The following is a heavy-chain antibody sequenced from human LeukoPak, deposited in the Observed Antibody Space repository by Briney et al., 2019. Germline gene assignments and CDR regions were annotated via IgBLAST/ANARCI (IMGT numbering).Heavy chain of an antibody. J-gene: IGHJ4*02. CDR2: IWYDGSYK. Sequence: GGSLRLSCEASGFTFSSHGMHWVRQAPGKGLEWVAVIWYDGSYKYYADSVKGRFTVSRDNSNSTLYLQMNSLRAEDTAVYYCARDKSTSCYYFDYWGQGALVTVSP. CDR1: GFTFSSHG. CDR3: ARDKSTSCYYFDY. D-gene: IGHD2-2*01. V-gene: IGHV3-33*08.